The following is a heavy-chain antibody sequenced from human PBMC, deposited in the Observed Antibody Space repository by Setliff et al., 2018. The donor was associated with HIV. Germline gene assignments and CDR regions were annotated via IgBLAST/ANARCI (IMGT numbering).Heavy chain of an antibody. Sequence: PSETLSLTCTVYGGSFSGYYWGWIRQPPGKGLEWIGSIYYSGSTNYNPSLKSRVTISVDKSKNQFSLSLSSVTAADTALSFCARAPPGIQLLTTTNGPYYFDFWGQG. J-gene: IGHJ4*02. CDR3: ARAPPGIQLLTTTNGPYYFDF. CDR1: GGSFSGYY. CDR2: IYYSGST. D-gene: IGHD1-26*01. V-gene: IGHV4-34*01.